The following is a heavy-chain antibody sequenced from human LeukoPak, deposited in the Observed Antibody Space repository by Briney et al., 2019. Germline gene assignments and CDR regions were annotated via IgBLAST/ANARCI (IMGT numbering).Heavy chain of an antibody. V-gene: IGHV4-4*07. CDR2: IYTSGST. CDR1: VGSLTSYY. CDR3: ARNLTRITMIVVDDAFDI. Sequence: SETLSLTSTVPVGSLTSYYWCWIRQPAGEGLEWIGRIYTSGSTNYTPSPKSRVTMSVATSTNQFYMKLSSVTAADTAVYYCARNLTRITMIVVDDAFDIWGQGTMVTVSS. J-gene: IGHJ3*02. D-gene: IGHD3-22*01.